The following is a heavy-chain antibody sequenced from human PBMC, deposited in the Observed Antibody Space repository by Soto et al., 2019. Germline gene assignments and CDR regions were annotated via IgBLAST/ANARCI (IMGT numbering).Heavy chain of an antibody. Sequence: QVQLVQSGAEVKKPGASVKVSCKASGYTFTSYAMHWVRQAPGQRLEWMGWINAGNGNTKYSQKFQGRVTITRDTSASTAYMELSSLRSEDTAVYYCARGVGVGATGSQDDYYYGMDVWGQGTTVTVSS. J-gene: IGHJ6*02. CDR1: GYTFTSYA. D-gene: IGHD1-26*01. CDR2: INAGNGNT. V-gene: IGHV1-3*01. CDR3: ARGVGVGATGSQDDYYYGMDV.